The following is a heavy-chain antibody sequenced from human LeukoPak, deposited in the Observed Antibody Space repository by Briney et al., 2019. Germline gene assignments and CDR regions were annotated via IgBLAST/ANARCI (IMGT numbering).Heavy chain of an antibody. CDR2: IGTAGDT. D-gene: IGHD2-8*01. CDR1: GFTLSSYD. J-gene: IGHJ3*01. V-gene: IGHV3-13*04. Sequence: GGSLRPACAASGFTLSSYDMHWVRQGTGKGLEWVSAIGTAGDTYYPGSVKGRFTTSRENAKNSLYLQMNSLRVGDTAVYYCARGRGWCTFDCLVPGTMVTVSS. CDR3: ARGRGWCTFDC.